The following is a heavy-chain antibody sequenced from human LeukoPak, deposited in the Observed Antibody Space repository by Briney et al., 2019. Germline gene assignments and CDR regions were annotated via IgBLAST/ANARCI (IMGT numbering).Heavy chain of an antibody. CDR2: IYHSRST. CDR3: ARHRWMEVYGSGSYYVDY. V-gene: IGHV4-39*01. Sequence: TSETLSLTCTVSGGSISTSSYYWGWIRQPPGKGLEWIGSIYHSRSTYYNASLKRRATISANTPKNQFSLKLSSVTAADTAVYYCARHRWMEVYGSGSYYVDYWGQGTLVTVSS. J-gene: IGHJ4*02. CDR1: GGSISTSSYY. D-gene: IGHD3-10*01.